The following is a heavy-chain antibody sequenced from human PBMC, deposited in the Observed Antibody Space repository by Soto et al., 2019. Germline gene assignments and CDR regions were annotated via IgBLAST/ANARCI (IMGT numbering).Heavy chain of an antibody. J-gene: IGHJ4*02. D-gene: IGHD2-2*01. CDR3: ARHFHPTTGDCPSSSGYHFDN. V-gene: IGHV4-39*01. Sequence: PSETLSLTCTVSGDSISSRRYYWGWVRQPPGKGLEWIGSIYHRGSTYYSPCLKSRVTISVDTSKNQFSMKLSSVTAADTAVYYCARHFHPTTGDCPSSSGYHFDNWGQGTLVTVSS. CDR2: IYHRGST. CDR1: GDSISSRRYY.